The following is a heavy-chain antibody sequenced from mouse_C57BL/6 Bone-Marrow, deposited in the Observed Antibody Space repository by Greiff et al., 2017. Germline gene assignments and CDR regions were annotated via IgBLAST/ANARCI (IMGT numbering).Heavy chain of an antibody. CDR2: IDPSDSYT. V-gene: IGHV1-59*01. CDR1: GYTFTSYW. CDR3: ARDGY. Sequence: QVQLQQPGAELVRPGTSVKLSCKASGYTFTSYWMHWVKQRPGQGLEWIGVIDPSDSYTNYNQKFKGKATLTVDTSSSTAYMQLSSLTSEDSAVYDCARDGYWGQGTTLTVSS. D-gene: IGHD2-3*01. J-gene: IGHJ2*01.